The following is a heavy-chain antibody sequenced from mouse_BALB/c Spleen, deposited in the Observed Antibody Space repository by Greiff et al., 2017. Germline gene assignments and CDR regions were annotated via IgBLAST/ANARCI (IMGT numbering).Heavy chain of an antibody. V-gene: IGHV1-18*01. CDR3: ARGRSSYYYGSEKDY. Sequence: VHVKQSGPELVKPGASMKISCKASGYSFTGYTMNWVKQSHGKNLEWIGLINPYNGGTSYNQKFKGKATLTVDKSSSTAYMELLSLTSEDSAVYYCARGRSSYYYGSEKDYWGQGTTLTVSS. CDR2: INPYNGGT. J-gene: IGHJ2*01. D-gene: IGHD1-1*01. CDR1: GYSFTGYT.